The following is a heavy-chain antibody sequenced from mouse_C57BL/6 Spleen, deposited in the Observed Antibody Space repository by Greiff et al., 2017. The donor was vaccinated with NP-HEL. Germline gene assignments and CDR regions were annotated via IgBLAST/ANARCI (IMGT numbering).Heavy chain of an antibody. CDR2: IWSGGST. D-gene: IGHD4-1*01. CDR1: GFSLTSYG. CDR3: ARNYGVGAGTYFDV. V-gene: IGHV2-2*01. J-gene: IGHJ1*03. Sequence: VQLQQSGPGLVQPSQSLSITCTVSGFSLTSYGVHWVRQSPGKGLEWLGVIWSGGSTDYNAAFISRLSISKDNSKSQVFFKMNSLEADDTAIYYCARNYGVGAGTYFDVWGTGTTVTVSS.